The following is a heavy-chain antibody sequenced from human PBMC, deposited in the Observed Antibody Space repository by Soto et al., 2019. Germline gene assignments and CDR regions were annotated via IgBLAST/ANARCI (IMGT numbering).Heavy chain of an antibody. J-gene: IGHJ4*01. CDR3: ARDYADIAVAGIPLLAH. CDR1: GFTFTKYA. Sequence: QVPLVQSGAEVKKPGASVNISCKASGFTFTKYALHWVRQAPGQRPGWMGWVNAGSGNTRYLQRFQGRITITRDTPASTVYLDLSSLTSEDTAVYFCARDYADIAVAGIPLLAHWGQGTLVTVSS. CDR2: VNAGSGNT. D-gene: IGHD6-19*01. V-gene: IGHV1-3*01.